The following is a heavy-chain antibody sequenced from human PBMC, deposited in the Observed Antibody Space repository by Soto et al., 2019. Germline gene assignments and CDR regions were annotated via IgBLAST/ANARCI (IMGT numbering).Heavy chain of an antibody. CDR1: GGSFSGYY. CDR3: AREGYSSGWYVYYYYGMDV. V-gene: IGHV4-34*01. CDR2: INHSGST. D-gene: IGHD6-19*01. Sequence: PSETLSLTCAVYGGSFSGYYWSWIRQPPGKGLEWIGEINHSGSTNYNPSLKSRVTISVDTSKNQFSLELSSVTAADTAVYYCAREGYSSGWYVYYYYGMDVWGQGTTVTVSS. J-gene: IGHJ6*02.